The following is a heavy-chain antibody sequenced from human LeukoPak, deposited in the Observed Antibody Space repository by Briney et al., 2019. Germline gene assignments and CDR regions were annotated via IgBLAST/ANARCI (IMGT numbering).Heavy chain of an antibody. V-gene: IGHV3-30*02. D-gene: IGHD1-26*01. CDR1: GFTFSSYG. CDR2: IRYDGSNK. Sequence: PGGSLRLSCAASGFTFSSYGIHWVRQAPGKGLERVAFIRYDGSNKYYTDSVKGRFTISRDNSKNTLYLQMNSLRAEDTAVYYCAKGRGWEASYYYYYMDVWGKGTTVTISS. J-gene: IGHJ6*03. CDR3: AKGRGWEASYYYYYMDV.